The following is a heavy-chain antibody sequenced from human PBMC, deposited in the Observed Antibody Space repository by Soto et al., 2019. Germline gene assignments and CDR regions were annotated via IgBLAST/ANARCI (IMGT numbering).Heavy chain of an antibody. V-gene: IGHV1-2*04. D-gene: IGHD6-13*01. CDR2: INPNSGGT. Sequence: ASVKVSCKASGYTFTGYYMHWVRQAPGQGLEWMGWINPNSGGTNYAQKFQGWVTMTRDTSISTAYMELSRLRSDDTAVYYCARGGIAAAGTGYYYYYYMDVWGKGTTVTVSS. CDR3: ARGGIAAAGTGYYYYYYMDV. CDR1: GYTFTGYY. J-gene: IGHJ6*03.